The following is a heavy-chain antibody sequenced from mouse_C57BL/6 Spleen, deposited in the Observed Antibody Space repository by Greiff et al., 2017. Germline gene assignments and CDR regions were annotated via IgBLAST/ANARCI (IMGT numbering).Heavy chain of an antibody. Sequence: DVQLVESGGGLVKPGGSLKLSCAASGFTFSSYAMSWVRQTPEKRLEWVATISDGGSYTYYPDNVKGRFTISRDNAKNNLYLQMSHLKSEDTAMYYCARDWGPYYYAMDYWGQGTSVTVSS. V-gene: IGHV5-4*01. CDR3: ARDWGPYYYAMDY. J-gene: IGHJ4*01. CDR2: ISDGGSYT. CDR1: GFTFSSYA.